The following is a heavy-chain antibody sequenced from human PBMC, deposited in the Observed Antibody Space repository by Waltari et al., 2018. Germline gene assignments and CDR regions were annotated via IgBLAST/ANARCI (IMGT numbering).Heavy chain of an antibody. CDR3: AKDGIYTGYSYYFDY. CDR1: GFTFSSYA. CDR2: ISHDGSHK. D-gene: IGHD5-12*01. Sequence: QVQLVESGGGVVQPGRSLRPSCAASGFTFSSYAMPGVRQAPGKGLERVAVISHDGSHKDYIDSVKGRFTISRDDAKSTLYLEMNSLRAEDTAVYYCAKDGIYTGYSYYFDYWGHGTLVSVSS. V-gene: IGHV3-30*18. J-gene: IGHJ4*01.